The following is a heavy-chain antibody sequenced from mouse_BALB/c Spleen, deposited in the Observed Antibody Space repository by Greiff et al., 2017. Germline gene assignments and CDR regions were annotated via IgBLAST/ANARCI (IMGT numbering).Heavy chain of an antibody. CDR3: ARYYGSSYRDY. V-gene: IGHV14-1*02. J-gene: IGHJ2*01. CDR1: GFNIKDYY. Sequence: VQLKQSGAELVRPGALVKLSCKASGFNIKDYYMHWVKQRPEQGLEWIGWIDPENGNTIYDPKFQGKASITADTSSNTAYLQLSSLTSEDTAVYYCARYYGSSYRDYWGQGTTLTVSS. D-gene: IGHD1-1*01. CDR2: IDPENGNT.